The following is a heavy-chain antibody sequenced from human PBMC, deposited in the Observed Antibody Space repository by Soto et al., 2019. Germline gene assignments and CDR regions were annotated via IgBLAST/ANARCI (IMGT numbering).Heavy chain of an antibody. D-gene: IGHD3-10*01. CDR1: GGSINNYY. J-gene: IGHJ5*01. V-gene: IGHV4-59*01. Sequence: SETLSLTCTVSGGSINNYYWSWVRQPPGKELEWLGYVYYSGSTNYNPSLRSRVTISVDTSNNQFSLKLSSVTAADTAVYYCARTLGGCLDSWGQGTLVTVSS. CDR2: VYYSGST. CDR3: ARTLGGCLDS.